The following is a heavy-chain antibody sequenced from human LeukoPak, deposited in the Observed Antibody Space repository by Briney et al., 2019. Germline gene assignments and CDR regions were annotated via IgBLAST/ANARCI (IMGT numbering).Heavy chain of an antibody. Sequence: ASVKVSCKASGYTFTSYYMHWVRQAPGQGLEWMEIINPSGGSTSYAQKFQGRVTMTRDTSTSTVYMELSSLRSEDTAVYYCARRSSGYGAIDYWGQGTLVTVSS. D-gene: IGHD3-22*01. V-gene: IGHV1-46*01. CDR3: ARRSSGYGAIDY. CDR2: INPSGGST. CDR1: GYTFTSYY. J-gene: IGHJ4*02.